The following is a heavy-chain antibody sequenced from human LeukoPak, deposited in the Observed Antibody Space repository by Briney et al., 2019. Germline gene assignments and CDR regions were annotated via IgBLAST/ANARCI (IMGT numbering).Heavy chain of an antibody. CDR1: GFTFSSYS. V-gene: IGHV3-21*06. Sequence: PGGSLRLSCAASGFTFSSYSMNWVRQAPGKGLEWVSSISSSSSYIYYADSVKGRFTISRDNAKNSLYLQMNSLRAADTAVYYCARDKKTDDYGDYWPWVVDYWGQGTLVTVSS. CDR3: ARDKKTDDYGDYWPWVVDY. J-gene: IGHJ4*02. CDR2: ISSSSSYI. D-gene: IGHD4-17*01.